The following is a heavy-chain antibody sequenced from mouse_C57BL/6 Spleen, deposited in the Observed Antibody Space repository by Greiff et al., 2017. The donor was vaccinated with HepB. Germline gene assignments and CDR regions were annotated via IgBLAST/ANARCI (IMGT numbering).Heavy chain of an antibody. J-gene: IGHJ2*01. Sequence: VQLQQSGGGLVKPGGSLKLSCAASGFTFSDYGMHWVRQAPEKGLEWVAYISSGSSTIYYADTVKGRFTISRDNAKNTLFLQMTSLRSEDTAMYYCFNFYFDYWGQGTTLTVSS. CDR3: FNFYFDY. V-gene: IGHV5-17*01. D-gene: IGHD1-3*01. CDR1: GFTFSDYG. CDR2: ISSGSSTI.